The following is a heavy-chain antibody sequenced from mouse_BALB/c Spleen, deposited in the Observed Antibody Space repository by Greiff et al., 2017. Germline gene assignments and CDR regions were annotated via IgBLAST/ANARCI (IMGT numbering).Heavy chain of an antibody. V-gene: IGHV14-3*02. CDR3: ARAGGFLYAMDY. J-gene: IGHJ4*01. Sequence: EVQRVESGAELVKPGASVKLSCTASGFNIKDTYMHWVKQRPEQGLEWIGRIDPANGNTKYDPKFQGKATITADTSSNTAYLQLSSLTSEDTAVYYCARAGGFLYAMDYWGQGTSVTVSS. CDR2: IDPANGNT. CDR1: GFNIKDTY.